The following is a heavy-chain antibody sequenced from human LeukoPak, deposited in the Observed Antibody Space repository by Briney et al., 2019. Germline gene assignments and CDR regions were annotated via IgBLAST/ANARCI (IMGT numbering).Heavy chain of an antibody. V-gene: IGHV1-18*01. CDR3: ARQKWGYYYYYGMDV. D-gene: IGHD1-26*01. J-gene: IGHJ6*02. CDR2: ISAYNGNT. Sequence: ASVKVSCKASGYTFTSYGISWVRQAPGQGLEWMGWISAYNGNTNYAQKLQGRVTMTIDTSTSTAYMELRSLRSDDTAVYYCARQKWGYYYYYGMDVWGQGTTVTVSS. CDR1: GYTFTSYG.